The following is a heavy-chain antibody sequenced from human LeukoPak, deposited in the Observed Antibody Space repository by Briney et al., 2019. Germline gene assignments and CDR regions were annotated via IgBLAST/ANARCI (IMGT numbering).Heavy chain of an antibody. CDR1: GFTFSDYS. CDR3: ARDGRPYSTTWFGYFDY. J-gene: IGHJ4*02. V-gene: IGHV3-21*01. CDR2: ISGRSSFI. Sequence: GGSLRLSCAASGFTFSDYSMNWVRQAPGKGLEWVSSISGRSSFIYYADSVKGRFTISRDNSKNMMYLQMNSLRAEDTAIYYCARDGRPYSTTWFGYFDYWGQGALVTVSS. D-gene: IGHD6-13*01.